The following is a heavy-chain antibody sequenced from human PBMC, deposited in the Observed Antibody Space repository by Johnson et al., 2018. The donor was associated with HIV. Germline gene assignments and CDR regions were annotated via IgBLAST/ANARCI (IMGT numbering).Heavy chain of an antibody. D-gene: IGHD1-1*01. CDR2: IGTSGSTI. V-gene: IGHV3-48*04. J-gene: IGHJ3*02. Sequence: VQLVESGGGVVRPGGSLRLSCAASGFTFSSYDMHWVRQATGKGLEWVSTIGTSGSTIYYADSVKGRFTISRDNAKNSLYLQMNSLRAEDTAVYYCAREGGNNWNDIAFDIWGQGTMVTVSS. CDR1: GFTFSSYD. CDR3: AREGGNNWNDIAFDI.